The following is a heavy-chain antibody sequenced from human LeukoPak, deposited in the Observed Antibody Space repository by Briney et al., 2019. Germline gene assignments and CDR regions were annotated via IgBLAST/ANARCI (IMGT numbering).Heavy chain of an antibody. V-gene: IGHV5-51*01. CDR1: GYSFISYW. J-gene: IGHJ4*02. CDR3: ARREGAMSFDY. Sequence: GESLKISCKGSGYSFISYWIAWVRQMPGKGPEWMGIIYPGDSDTRSSPSFQGRVTISADKSITTAYLQWSSLKASDTAMYYCARREGAMSFDYWGQGTLVTVSS. CDR2: IYPGDSDT. D-gene: IGHD1-26*01.